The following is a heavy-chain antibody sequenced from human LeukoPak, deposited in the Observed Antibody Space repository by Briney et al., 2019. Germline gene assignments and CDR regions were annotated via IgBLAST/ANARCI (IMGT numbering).Heavy chain of an antibody. V-gene: IGHV3-11*01. CDR2: ISSSGSTI. J-gene: IGHJ4*02. CDR3: ARDPILGATFFFDY. D-gene: IGHD1-26*01. Sequence: GGSLRLSCAASGFTLSDYYMSWIRQAPGKGLEWVSYISSSGSTIYYADSVKGRFTISRDNAKNSLYLQMNSLRAEDTAVYYCARDPILGATFFFDYWGQGTLVTVSS. CDR1: GFTLSDYY.